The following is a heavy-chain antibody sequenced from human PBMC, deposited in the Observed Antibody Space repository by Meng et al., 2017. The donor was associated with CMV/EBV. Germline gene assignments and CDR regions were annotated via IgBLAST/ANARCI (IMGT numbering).Heavy chain of an antibody. D-gene: IGHD2-2*01. CDR1: GFTVSSNY. J-gene: IGHJ3*02. CDR2: IYSGGST. V-gene: IGHV3-53*01. Sequence: GESLKISCAASGFTVSSNYMSWVRRAPGKGLEWVSAIYSGGSTYYADSVKGRFTISRDNSKNTLYLQMNSLRAEDTAVYYCASTGPSSMRDIVVVPAAKRGAFDIWGQGTMVTVSS. CDR3: ASTGPSSMRDIVVVPAAKRGAFDI.